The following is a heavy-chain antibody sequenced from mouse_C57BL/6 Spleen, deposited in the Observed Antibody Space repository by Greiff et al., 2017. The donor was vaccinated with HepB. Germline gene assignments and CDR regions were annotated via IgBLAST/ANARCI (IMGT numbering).Heavy chain of an antibody. J-gene: IGHJ3*01. CDR2: INPNNGGT. Sequence: VQLQQSGPELVKPGPSVKISCKASGYTFTDYNMDWVKQSHGKSLEWIGDINPNNGGTIYNQKFKGKATLTVDKSSSTAYMELRSLTSEDTAVYYCARGGWLPGGFAYWGQGTLVTVSA. CDR1: GYTFTDYN. V-gene: IGHV1-18*01. CDR3: ARGGWLPGGFAY. D-gene: IGHD2-3*01.